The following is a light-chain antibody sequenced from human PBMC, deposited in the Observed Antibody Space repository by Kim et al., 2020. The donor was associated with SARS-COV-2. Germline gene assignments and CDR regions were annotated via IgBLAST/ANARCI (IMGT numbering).Light chain of an antibody. V-gene: IGLV2-23*01. J-gene: IGLJ1*01. CDR3: CSYAGSSTPYV. CDR1: SSDVGSYNL. CDR2: EGS. Sequence: QSIPISCTGTSSDVGSYNLVSWYQQHPGKAPKLMIYEGSKRPSGVSNRFSGSKSGNTASLTISGLQAEDEADYYCCSYAGSSTPYVFGTGTKVTVL.